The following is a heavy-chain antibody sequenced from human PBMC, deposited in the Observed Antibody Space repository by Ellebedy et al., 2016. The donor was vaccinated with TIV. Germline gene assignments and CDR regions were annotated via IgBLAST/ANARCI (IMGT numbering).Heavy chain of an antibody. V-gene: IGHV4-39*07. CDR3: ARDPALPRGRFDP. CDR2: IYYSGST. J-gene: IGHJ5*02. Sequence: MPSETLSLTCTVSGGSISNSDYYWDWIRQPPGKGLEWIGSIYYSGSTYYNPSLKSRVTISVDTSKNQFSLNLSSVTAADTAVYYCARDPALPRGRFDPWGQGTPVTVSS. CDR1: GGSISNSDYY.